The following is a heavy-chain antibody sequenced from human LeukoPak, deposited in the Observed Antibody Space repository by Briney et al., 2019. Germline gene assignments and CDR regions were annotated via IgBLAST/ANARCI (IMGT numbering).Heavy chain of an antibody. D-gene: IGHD5-12*01. CDR2: TGTAGTPT. J-gene: IGHJ4*02. V-gene: IGHV3-30*03. CDR1: GFTFNTYS. Sequence: GRSLRLSCTASGFTFNTYSVHWVRQAPGKGLEWVAVTGTAGTPTYYSDSVKGRFTISRVNSQNTLYLQMDNLKTEDTAVYFCAREFGHDRWYFDYWGQGTLVTVSS. CDR3: AREFGHDRWYFDY.